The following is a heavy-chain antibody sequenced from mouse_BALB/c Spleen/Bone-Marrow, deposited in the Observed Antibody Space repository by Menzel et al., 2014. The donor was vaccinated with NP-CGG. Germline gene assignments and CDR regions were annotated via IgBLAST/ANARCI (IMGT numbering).Heavy chain of an antibody. CDR2: ISYDGSN. Sequence: VQLQQPGPGLVKPSQSLSLTCSVTGSSITSGYYWNWIRQFPGNKLEWMGYISYDGSNNYNPSLKNRISITRDASKNQFFLRLNSVSPEDTATYYCASEPYDGSPFDYWGQGTTLTVSS. V-gene: IGHV3-6*02. CDR3: ASEPYDGSPFDY. CDR1: GSSITSGYY. J-gene: IGHJ2*01. D-gene: IGHD2-3*01.